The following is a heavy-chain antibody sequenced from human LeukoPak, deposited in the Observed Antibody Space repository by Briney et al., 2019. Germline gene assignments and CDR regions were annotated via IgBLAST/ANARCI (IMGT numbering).Heavy chain of an antibody. CDR3: ARASGYSGYDPFDY. V-gene: IGHV3-53*01. CDR2: IYSGGDT. Sequence: PGGSLRLSCAAPGFTVSSNYMSWVRQAPGKGLEWVSVIYSGGDTYYADSVKGRFTISRDNSKNTLYLQMNTLRAEDTAVYYCARASGYSGYDPFDYWGQGTLVTASS. J-gene: IGHJ4*02. CDR1: GFTVSSNY. D-gene: IGHD5-12*01.